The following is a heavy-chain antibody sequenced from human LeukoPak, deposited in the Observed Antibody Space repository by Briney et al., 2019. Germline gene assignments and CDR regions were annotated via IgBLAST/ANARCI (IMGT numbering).Heavy chain of an antibody. J-gene: IGHJ6*03. V-gene: IGHV3-30*02. CDR2: IRYDGSNK. D-gene: IGHD3-16*02. Sequence: GGSLRLSCAASGFTFSSYGMHWVRQAPGKGLEWVAFIRYDGSNKYYADSVKGRFTISRDNSKNTLYLQMNSLRAEDTAVYYCAKDKSYHYYYYMDVWGKGTTVTISS. CDR1: GFTFSSYG. CDR3: AKDKSYHYYYYMDV.